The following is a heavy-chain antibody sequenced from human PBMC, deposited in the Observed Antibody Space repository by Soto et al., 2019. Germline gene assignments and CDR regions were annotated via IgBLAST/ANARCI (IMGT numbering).Heavy chain of an antibody. D-gene: IGHD1-26*01. CDR3: AKSGGSYYYYGMDV. J-gene: IGHJ6*02. V-gene: IGHV3-23*01. CDR2: ISGSGGST. CDR1: GXTFSSYS. Sequence: GSLRLSCAASGXTFSSYSMSWVRQAPGKGLEWVSAISGSGGSTYYADSVKGRFTISRDNSNNTLYLQMNSMRAEDTAAYYCAKSGGSYYYYGMDVWGQGTTVTVSS.